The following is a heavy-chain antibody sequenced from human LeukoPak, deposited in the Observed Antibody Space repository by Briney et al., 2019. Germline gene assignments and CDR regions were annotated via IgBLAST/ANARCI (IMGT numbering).Heavy chain of an antibody. J-gene: IGHJ6*03. CDR1: GYTFTSYA. CDR3: ASGRKYCTNGVCYSLYYYYMDV. CDR2: IIPIFGTA. Sequence: SVKVSCKASGYTFTSYAMNWVRQAPGQGLEWMGGIIPIFGTANYAQKFQGRVTITTDESTSTAYMELSSLRSEDTAVYYCASGRKYCTNGVCYSLYYYYMDVWGKGTTVTVSS. V-gene: IGHV1-69*05. D-gene: IGHD2-8*01.